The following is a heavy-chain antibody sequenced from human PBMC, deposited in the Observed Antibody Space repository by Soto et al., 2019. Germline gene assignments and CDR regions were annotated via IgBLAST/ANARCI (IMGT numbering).Heavy chain of an antibody. Sequence: QEQLVESGGGVVRPGKSLRLSCEASGFNFTYNAMHWVRQAPGKGLEWVAVISFNGRKKFYARSVKGRFTISRDNSKNTLYLKINNLSNGDTAVYYCARDWLRRDDLLTPSCNFNLWGQGTLVT. V-gene: IGHV3-30*04. J-gene: IGHJ2*01. CDR3: ARDWLRRDDLLTPSCNFNL. CDR2: ISFNGRKK. D-gene: IGHD3-9*01. CDR1: GFNFTYNA.